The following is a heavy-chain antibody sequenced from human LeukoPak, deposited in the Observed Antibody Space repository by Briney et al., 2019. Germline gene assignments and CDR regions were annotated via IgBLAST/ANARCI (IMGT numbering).Heavy chain of an antibody. CDR1: GGSISSGSYY. D-gene: IGHD3-10*01. J-gene: IGHJ6*03. V-gene: IGHV4-61*02. CDR3: VGLSITMLRGVMENIDVNMDV. CDR2: IYTSGST. Sequence: NSSQTLSLTCTVSGGSISSGSYYWSWIRQPAGKGLEWIGRIYTSGSTSYNPSLKSRVTISLDTSKNQFSLKLSSVTAADTAVYYCVGLSITMLRGVMENIDVNMDVWGKGTTVTISS.